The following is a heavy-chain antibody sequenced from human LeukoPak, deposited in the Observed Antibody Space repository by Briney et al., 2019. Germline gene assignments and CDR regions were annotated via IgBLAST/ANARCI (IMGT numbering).Heavy chain of an antibody. J-gene: IGHJ4*02. CDR1: GFTFSSYS. Sequence: GGSLRLSCAASGFTFSSYSMNWVRRAPGKGLEWVSYISSSSSTIYYADSVKGRFTISRDNAKNSLYLQMNSLRAEDTAVYYCARFPPVDYWGQGTLVTVSS. CDR2: ISSSSSTI. V-gene: IGHV3-48*01. CDR3: ARFPPVDY.